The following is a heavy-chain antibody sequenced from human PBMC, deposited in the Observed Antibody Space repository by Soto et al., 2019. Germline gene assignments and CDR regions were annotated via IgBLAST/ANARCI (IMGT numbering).Heavy chain of an antibody. Sequence: QVQLVESGGGVVQPGRSLRLSCAASGFTFSSYGMHWVRQAPGKGLEWVAVIWYDGSNKYYADSVKGRFTISRDNSKNTLYLHMNSLRAEDTAVYYCARDRSNYYGMDVWGQGTTVTVSS. CDR3: ARDRSNYYGMDV. CDR1: GFTFSSYG. CDR2: IWYDGSNK. J-gene: IGHJ6*02. V-gene: IGHV3-33*01.